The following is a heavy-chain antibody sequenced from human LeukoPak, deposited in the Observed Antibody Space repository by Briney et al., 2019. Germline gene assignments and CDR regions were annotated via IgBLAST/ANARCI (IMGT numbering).Heavy chain of an antibody. CDR1: GYSFTSYW. CDR3: ARRGYNYGELFDY. CDR2: IYPGDSDT. Sequence: GESLKISCKGSGYSFTSYWTGWVRQMPGKGLEWMGIIYPGDSDTRYSPSFQGQVTISADKSISTAYLQWSSLKASDTAMYYCARRGYNYGELFDYWGQGTLVTVSS. V-gene: IGHV5-51*01. D-gene: IGHD5-18*01. J-gene: IGHJ4*02.